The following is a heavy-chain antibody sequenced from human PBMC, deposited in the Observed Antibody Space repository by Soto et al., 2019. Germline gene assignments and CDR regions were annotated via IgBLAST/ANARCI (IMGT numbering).Heavy chain of an antibody. CDR2: LSGSSSSSV. J-gene: IGHJ5*02. V-gene: IGHV3-48*01. CDR1: GFSFSRYS. Sequence: EVQLLESGGGLVQPGGSLRLSCVASGFSFSRYSMNWVRQAPGKGLDWVAYLSGSSSSSVYYADSVKGRFTISRDNAKNSVYLQMNSVRAEDTRVYYCARDIGGFDNWGQGTLVTVSS. D-gene: IGHD3-16*01. CDR3: ARDIGGFDN.